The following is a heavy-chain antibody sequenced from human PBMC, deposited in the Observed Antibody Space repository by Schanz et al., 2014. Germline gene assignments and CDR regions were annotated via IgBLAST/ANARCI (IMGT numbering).Heavy chain of an antibody. D-gene: IGHD4-17*01. V-gene: IGHV3-66*01. Sequence: EGQLAESGGGLVQPGGSLRLSCAVSGFTVSSNHMSWVRQAPGKGLEWVSVIYSGIGAYYADSVKDRFTVSRDNSKNTVYLQMNRLRAEDTAVYYCARDGDRFYHNYYMDVWGKGTTXTVSS. J-gene: IGHJ6*03. CDR2: IYSGIGA. CDR3: ARDGDRFYHNYYMDV. CDR1: GFTVSSNH.